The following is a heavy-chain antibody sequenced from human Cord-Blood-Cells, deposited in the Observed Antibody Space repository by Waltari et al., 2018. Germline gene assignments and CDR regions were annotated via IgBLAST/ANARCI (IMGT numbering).Heavy chain of an antibody. D-gene: IGHD6-13*01. J-gene: IGHJ3*02. CDR2: MVVGSGNT. CDR1: GFTFTSSA. Sequence: QMQLVQSGPEVKKPGTSVKVSCKASGFTFTSSAVQWVRQARGQRLEWIGWMVVGSGNTNYAQKFQERVTITRDMSTSTAYMELSSLRSEDTAVYYCAALYSSSHAFDIWGQGTMVTVSS. V-gene: IGHV1-58*01. CDR3: AALYSSSHAFDI.